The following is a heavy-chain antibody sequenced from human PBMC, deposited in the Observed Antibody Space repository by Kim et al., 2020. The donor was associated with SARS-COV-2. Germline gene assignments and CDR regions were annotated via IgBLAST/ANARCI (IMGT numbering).Heavy chain of an antibody. V-gene: IGHV4-4*07. Sequence: SETLSLTCTVSGDSLSSDYWSWNRQPAGKGLEWIGRIYTSGRTNYNPSLQSRVTLSVDMSKNQFSLKLSSVTAADTAVYYCASALVHWGQGTLATASS. CDR1: GDSLSSDY. CDR2: IYTSGRT. D-gene: IGHD2-2*01. CDR3: ASALVH. J-gene: IGHJ4*02.